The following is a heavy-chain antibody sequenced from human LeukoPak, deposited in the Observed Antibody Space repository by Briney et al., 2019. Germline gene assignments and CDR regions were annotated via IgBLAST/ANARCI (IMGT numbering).Heavy chain of an antibody. CDR2: ISYDGSNK. CDR1: GFTFSSYA. CDR3: ARSSGDYYDSSPGAFDI. Sequence: GGSLRLSCAASGFTFSSYAMHWVRQAPGKGLEWVADISYDGSNKYYADSVKGRFTISRDNSKNTLYLQMNSLRAEDTAVYYCARSSGDYYDSSPGAFDIWGQETMVTVSS. J-gene: IGHJ3*02. V-gene: IGHV3-30*04. D-gene: IGHD3-22*01.